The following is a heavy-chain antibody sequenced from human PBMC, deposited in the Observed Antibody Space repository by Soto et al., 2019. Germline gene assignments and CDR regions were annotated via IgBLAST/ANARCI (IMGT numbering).Heavy chain of an antibody. Sequence: ASVKVSCKASGYTFTSYAMHWVRQAPGQRLEWMGWINAGNGNTKYSQKFQGRVTITRDTSASTAYMELSSLRSEDTAVYYCASVIAAAGAFDYWGQGTLVTVPS. CDR2: INAGNGNT. CDR1: GYTFTSYA. J-gene: IGHJ4*02. D-gene: IGHD6-13*01. CDR3: ASVIAAAGAFDY. V-gene: IGHV1-3*01.